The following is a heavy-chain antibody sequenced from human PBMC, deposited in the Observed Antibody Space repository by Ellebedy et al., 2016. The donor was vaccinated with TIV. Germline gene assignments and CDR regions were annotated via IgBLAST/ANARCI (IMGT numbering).Heavy chain of an antibody. CDR3: ARDLGRDGYHP. CDR2: INPKSGGT. V-gene: IGHV1-2*02. D-gene: IGHD5-24*01. CDR1: GYTFTGYY. J-gene: IGHJ5*02. Sequence: AASVKVSCKASGYTFTGYYMHWVRQAPGQGLQWMGWINPKSGGTNYAQKFQGRVTMTRDTSISTAYMELRRLRSDDTAVYYCARDLGRDGYHPWGQGTLVTVSS.